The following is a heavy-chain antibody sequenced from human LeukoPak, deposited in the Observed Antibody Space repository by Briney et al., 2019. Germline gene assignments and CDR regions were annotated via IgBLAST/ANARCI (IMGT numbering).Heavy chain of an antibody. CDR2: TYYSGNT. CDR3: ARQTGSGLFILP. V-gene: IGHV4-39*01. J-gene: IGHJ4*02. D-gene: IGHD3/OR15-3a*01. CDR1: GVSISSSNSY. Sequence: SETLSLTCTVSGVSISSSNSYWGWIRQPPGKGLEWIGSTYYSGNTYYNASLKSQVSISIDTSKNQFSLRLTSVTAADTAVYYCARQTGSGLFILPGGQGTLVTVSS.